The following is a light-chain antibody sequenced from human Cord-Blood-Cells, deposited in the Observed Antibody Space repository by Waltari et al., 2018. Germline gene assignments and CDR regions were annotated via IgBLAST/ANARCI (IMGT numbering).Light chain of an antibody. CDR2: DAS. Sequence: EIVLTQSPATLSLSPGERATLSCRASQSVSSYLAWYQQKPGQAPRLLIYDASNRATGIPARFSGSWSGTDFTLTISSLEPEELAVYYCQQRSNWPPITFGQGTRLEIK. CDR1: QSVSSY. CDR3: QQRSNWPPIT. V-gene: IGKV3-11*01. J-gene: IGKJ5*01.